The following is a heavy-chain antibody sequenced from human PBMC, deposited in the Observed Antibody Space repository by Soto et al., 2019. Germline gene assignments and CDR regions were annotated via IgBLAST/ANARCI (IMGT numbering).Heavy chain of an antibody. D-gene: IGHD1-1*01. V-gene: IGHV3-11*04. CDR3: ATTRLRRNISTKVHYCDRLSV. Sequence: GRSLRLSCAAYGLTFSDYYMSWIRQAPGKGLEWVSSISTSGTSIYYADSVKGRFTMSRDNAENALYLQLNSLRAEDTAVYYCATTRLRRNISTKVHYCDRLSVCAQGASELVSS. CDR2: ISTSGTSI. J-gene: IGHJ6*02. CDR1: GLTFSDYY.